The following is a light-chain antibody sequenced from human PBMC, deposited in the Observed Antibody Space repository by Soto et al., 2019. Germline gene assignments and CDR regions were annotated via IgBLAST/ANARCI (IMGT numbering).Light chain of an antibody. J-gene: IGKJ1*01. CDR1: QSVSSY. CDR3: QQYGGSPWT. CDR2: GVS. V-gene: IGKV3-20*01. Sequence: EIVLTQSPGTLSLSPGERATLSCRASQSVSSYLAWYQQKPGQAPSLLIYGVSTRATGISDRFSGSGSGTDFTLTISRLDPEDFAVYFCQQYGGSPWTFGQGTKVDI.